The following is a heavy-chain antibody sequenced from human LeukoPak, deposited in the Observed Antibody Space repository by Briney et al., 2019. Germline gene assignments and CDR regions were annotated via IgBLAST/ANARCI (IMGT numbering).Heavy chain of an antibody. Sequence: SETLSLTCAVYGGSFSGYYWSWIRQPPGKGLEWIGEINHSGSTNYNPSLKSRVTISVDTSKNQFSLKLSSVTAADTAVYYCARVTEDYGGNPDAFDIWGQGTMVTVSS. CDR3: ARVTEDYGGNPDAFDI. D-gene: IGHD4-17*01. J-gene: IGHJ3*02. CDR2: INHSGST. V-gene: IGHV4-34*01. CDR1: GGSFSGYY.